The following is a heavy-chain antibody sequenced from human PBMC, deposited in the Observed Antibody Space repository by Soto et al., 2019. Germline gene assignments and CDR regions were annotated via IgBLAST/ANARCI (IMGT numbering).Heavy chain of an antibody. CDR1: GGTFSSYA. Sequence: WASVKVSCKASGGTFSSYAISWVRQAPGQGLEWMGGIIPIFGTANYAQKFQGRVTITADESTSTAYMELSSLRSEDTAVYYCAREVAGGYSYGYYYYYYGMDVWGQGTTVTVSS. CDR2: IIPIFGTA. CDR3: AREVAGGYSYGYYYYYYGMDV. V-gene: IGHV1-69*13. D-gene: IGHD5-18*01. J-gene: IGHJ6*02.